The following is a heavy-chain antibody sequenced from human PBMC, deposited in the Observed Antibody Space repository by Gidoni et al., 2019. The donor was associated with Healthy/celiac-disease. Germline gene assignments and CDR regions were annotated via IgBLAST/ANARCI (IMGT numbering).Heavy chain of an antibody. CDR2: ISYDGSNK. V-gene: IGHV3-30-3*01. D-gene: IGHD1-26*01. Sequence: QVQLVESGGGVVQPGRSLRLSCAASGFTFSSYAMHWVRQAPGKGLEWVAVISYDGSNKCYADSVKGRFTISRDNSKNTLYLQMNSLRAEDTAVYYCARAPREGLNNWFDPWGQGTLVTVSS. CDR1: GFTFSSYA. J-gene: IGHJ5*02. CDR3: ARAPREGLNNWFDP.